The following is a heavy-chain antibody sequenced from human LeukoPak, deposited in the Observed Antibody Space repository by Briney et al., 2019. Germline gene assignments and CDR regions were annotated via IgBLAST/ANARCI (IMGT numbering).Heavy chain of an antibody. Sequence: ASVKVSCKASGYSFTGYYMHWVRQAPGQGLEWMGWINPNSGGTNYAQEFQGRVTMTRDTSISTAYMELSSLGSDDTAVFYCARKSAARRTSEFDYWGQGTPVTVSS. CDR1: GYSFTGYY. J-gene: IGHJ4*02. D-gene: IGHD6-6*01. CDR3: ARKSAARRTSEFDY. V-gene: IGHV1-2*02. CDR2: INPNSGGT.